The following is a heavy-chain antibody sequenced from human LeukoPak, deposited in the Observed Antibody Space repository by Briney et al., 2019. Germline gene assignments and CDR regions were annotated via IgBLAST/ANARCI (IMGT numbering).Heavy chain of an antibody. J-gene: IGHJ4*02. V-gene: IGHV3-48*01. CDR1: GFTFSSYS. CDR3: ARERGSDY. CDR2: ISSSSTI. Sequence: PGGSLRLSCAASGFTFSSYSMNWVRQAPGKGLEWVSYISSSSTIYYADSVKGRFTISRDNAKNSLYLQMNSLRAEDTAVYYCARERGSDYWGQGTLVTVSS.